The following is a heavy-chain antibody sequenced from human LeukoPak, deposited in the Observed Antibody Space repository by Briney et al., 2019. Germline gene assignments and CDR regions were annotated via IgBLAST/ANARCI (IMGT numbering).Heavy chain of an antibody. J-gene: IGHJ1*01. CDR2: IYYSGST. Sequence: SETLSLTCTVSGGSISSSSYYWGWIRQPPGKGLEWIGSIYYSGSTYYNPSLKSRVTISVDTSKNQFSLKLSSVTAADTAVYYCARMDYDFWSGYYTEYFQHWGQGTLVTVSS. V-gene: IGHV4-39*07. CDR1: GGSISSSSYY. CDR3: ARMDYDFWSGYYTEYFQH. D-gene: IGHD3-3*01.